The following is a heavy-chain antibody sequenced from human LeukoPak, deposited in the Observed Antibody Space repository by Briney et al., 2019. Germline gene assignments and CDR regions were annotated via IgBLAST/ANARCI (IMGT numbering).Heavy chain of an antibody. CDR1: GFTFSSYS. V-gene: IGHV3-53*01. CDR3: TRGPDEAKLSK. CDR2: ICSGDKT. Sequence: GGSLRLSCAASGFTFSSYSMNWVRQAPGKGLEWVSVICSGDKTNYADSVRGRFTISRDNSKNTLYLQMNSLRVEDTAIYYCTRGPDEAKLSKWGRGTLVTVSS. D-gene: IGHD1-14*01. J-gene: IGHJ4*02.